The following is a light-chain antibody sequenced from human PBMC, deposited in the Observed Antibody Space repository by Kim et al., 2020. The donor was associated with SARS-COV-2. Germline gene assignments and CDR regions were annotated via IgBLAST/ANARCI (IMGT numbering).Light chain of an antibody. V-gene: IGKV3-15*01. CDR3: QQYNSWPQT. J-gene: IGKJ2*01. CDR2: DAS. Sequence: VMTQSPDTLSVSPGQRATLSCRASQSVSGNLAWYQQKPGQAPRLLIFDASTRATGIPARFSGSGSGTEFTLTISSLQSEDFAVYYCQQYNSWPQTFGQGTKLEI. CDR1: QSVSGN.